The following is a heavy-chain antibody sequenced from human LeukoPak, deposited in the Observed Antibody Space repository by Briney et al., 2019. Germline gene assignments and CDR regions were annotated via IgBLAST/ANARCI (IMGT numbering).Heavy chain of an antibody. V-gene: IGHV5-51*01. CDR3: ARHYGDTAMESSFAY. J-gene: IGHJ4*02. CDR2: IYPGDSDT. D-gene: IGHD5-18*01. CDR1: GYIFTSYW. Sequence: GESLKISCKGSGYIFTSYWIGWVRPMPGKGVEWMGIIYPGDSDTRYSPSFQGQVTISADKSISTAYLQWSSLKASDTAMYYCARHYGDTAMESSFAYWGQGTLVTVSS.